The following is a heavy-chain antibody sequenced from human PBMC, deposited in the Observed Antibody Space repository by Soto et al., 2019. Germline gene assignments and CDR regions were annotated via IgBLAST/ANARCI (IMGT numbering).Heavy chain of an antibody. Sequence: QVQLQESGPGLVKPSQTLSLTCTVSGGSISSGGYYWTWIRQHQGKGLEWIGYNYYSGITYYNPSLKSRVTISLDTSKNQFSLKLSSVTAADRAVYYCARGSSIAGLYYGMDVWGQGTTVTVSS. CDR2: NYYSGIT. J-gene: IGHJ6*02. CDR1: GGSISSGGYY. CDR3: ARGSSIAGLYYGMDV. D-gene: IGHD6-6*01. V-gene: IGHV4-31*03.